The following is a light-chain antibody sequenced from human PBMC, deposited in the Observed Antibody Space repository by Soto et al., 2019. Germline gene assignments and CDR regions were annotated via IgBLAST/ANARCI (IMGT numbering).Light chain of an antibody. V-gene: IGKV3D-20*02. CDR3: QQRSNWLWT. CDR1: QSISNNH. CDR2: DAS. J-gene: IGKJ1*01. Sequence: EIVLTQSPGTLSLSPGERVTLSCRASQSISNNHLAWYQQKPGQAPRLLIYDASNRATGIPARFSGSGSGTDFTLTISSLEPEDFAVYYCQQRSNWLWTFGQGTKVDIK.